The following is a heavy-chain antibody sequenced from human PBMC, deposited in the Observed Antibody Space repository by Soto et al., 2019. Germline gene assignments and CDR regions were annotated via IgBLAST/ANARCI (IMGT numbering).Heavy chain of an antibody. V-gene: IGHV3-30-3*01. D-gene: IGHD3-3*01. Sequence: TGGSLRLSSTASGFTFSSYAMHWVRQAPGKGLEWVAVISYDGSNKYYADSVKGRFTISRDNSKNTLYLQMNSLRAEDTAVYYCARDLLLLRFLAQFIYWGQGTLVTVSS. CDR2: ISYDGSNK. CDR1: GFTFSSYA. J-gene: IGHJ4*02. CDR3: ARDLLLLRFLAQFIY.